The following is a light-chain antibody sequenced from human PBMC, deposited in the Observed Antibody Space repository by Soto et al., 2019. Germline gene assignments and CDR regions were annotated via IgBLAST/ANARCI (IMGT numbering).Light chain of an antibody. J-gene: IGLJ3*02. CDR2: SNN. Sequence: QAVVTQPPSASGTPGQRVTISCSGSSSNIGSNTVNWYQQLPGTAPKLLIYSNNQWPSGVPDRFSGSKSGTSASLAISGLQSEDEADYYCAAWDDSLKEVFGGGTKLTVL. CDR1: SSNIGSNT. V-gene: IGLV1-44*01. CDR3: AAWDDSLKEV.